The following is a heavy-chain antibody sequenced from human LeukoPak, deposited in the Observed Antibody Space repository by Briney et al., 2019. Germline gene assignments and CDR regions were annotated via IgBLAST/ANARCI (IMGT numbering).Heavy chain of an antibody. V-gene: IGHV4-38-2*02. D-gene: IGHD3-10*01. CDR3: ARGYYGSGSHCCHMDV. CDR2: IYHSGST. Sequence: SETLSPTCTVSGYSISSGYYWGWIRQPPGKGLEWIGSIYHSGSTYYNPSLKSRVTISVDTSKNQFSLKLSSVTAADTAVYYCARGYYGSGSHCCHMDVWGKGTTITVS. CDR1: GYSISSGYY. J-gene: IGHJ6*03.